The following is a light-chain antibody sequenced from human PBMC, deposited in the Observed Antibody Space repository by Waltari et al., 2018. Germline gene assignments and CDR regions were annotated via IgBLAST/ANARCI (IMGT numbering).Light chain of an antibody. CDR1: QSISTY. V-gene: IGKV1-39*01. CDR2: AAS. J-gene: IGKJ2*01. CDR3: QQSYDTPYT. Sequence: DIQMTQSPSSLSASVGDRVTITCRASQSISTYLNWYQQKPGKAPKLLIYAASSLQSGVPARFSGSGSGTEFTLTISSLQPEDFATYNCQQSYDTPYTFGQGTKLAIK.